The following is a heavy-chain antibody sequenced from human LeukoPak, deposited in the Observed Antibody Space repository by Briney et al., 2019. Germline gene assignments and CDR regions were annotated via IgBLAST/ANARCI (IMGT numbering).Heavy chain of an antibody. CDR3: ARLGRVVVPGPYFDY. CDR1: GGSISSSSYY. V-gene: IGHV4-39*07. CDR2: INHSGST. D-gene: IGHD3-22*01. Sequence: SETLSLTCTVYGGSISSSSYYWGWIRQPPGKGLEWIGEINHSGSTNYNPSLKSRVTISVDPSRNQFSQKLSSVTAADTAVYYCARLGRVVVPGPYFDYWGQGTLVTVSS. J-gene: IGHJ4*02.